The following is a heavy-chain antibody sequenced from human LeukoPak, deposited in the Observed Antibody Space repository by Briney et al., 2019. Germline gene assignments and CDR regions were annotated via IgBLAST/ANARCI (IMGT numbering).Heavy chain of an antibody. J-gene: IGHJ6*02. CDR2: INPNSGGT. V-gene: IGHV1-2*04. CDR3: AASMVRGVISYYYYYGMDV. D-gene: IGHD3-10*01. Sequence: ASVKVSCKASGYTFTGYYMHWVRQAPGQGLEWMGWINPNSGGTNYAQKFQGWVTMTRDTSNSTAYMELSRLRSDDTAVYYCAASMVRGVISYYYYYGMDVWGQGTTVTVSS. CDR1: GYTFTGYY.